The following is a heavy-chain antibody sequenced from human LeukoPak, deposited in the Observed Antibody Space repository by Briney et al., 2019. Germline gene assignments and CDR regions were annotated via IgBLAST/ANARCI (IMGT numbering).Heavy chain of an antibody. CDR1: GSISSYY. J-gene: IGHJ3*02. D-gene: IGHD2-2*01. CDR2: IYTSGST. V-gene: IGHV4-4*09. Sequence: SETLSLTCTVSGSISSYYWSWIRQPPGKGLEWIGYIYTSGSTNYNPSLKSRATISVDTSKNQFSLDLSSVTAADTAVYYCARQKCTSTSCLTKNAFDIWGQGTMVTVSS. CDR3: ARQKCTSTSCLTKNAFDI.